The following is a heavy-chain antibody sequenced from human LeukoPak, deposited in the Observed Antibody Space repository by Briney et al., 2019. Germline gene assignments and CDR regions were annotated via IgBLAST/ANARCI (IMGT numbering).Heavy chain of an antibody. J-gene: IGHJ4*02. CDR1: GFTSSSYW. V-gene: IGHV3-7*01. Sequence: PGGSLRLSCAGSGFTSSSYWMTWVRQAPGKGLEWVANINQDGSEKYYVDSVKGRFTISRDNAKSSLYLQMNSLRAGDTAVYYCARARRRTTVETAHYFDYWGQGTLVTVSS. D-gene: IGHD4-17*01. CDR3: ARARRRTTVETAHYFDY. CDR2: INQDGSEK.